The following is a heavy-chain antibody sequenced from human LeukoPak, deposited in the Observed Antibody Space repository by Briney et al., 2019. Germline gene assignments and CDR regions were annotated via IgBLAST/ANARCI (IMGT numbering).Heavy chain of an antibody. D-gene: IGHD4-17*01. CDR3: AKGGVYGDYYFDY. V-gene: IGHV3-23*01. Sequence: PGGSLRLSCAASGFPFSSYAMSWVGQAPGKGLGWVSVVSGSGGGTYYADSVKGRFAISGDNSKNTVYLQMNSLRAEDTALYYCAKGGVYGDYYFDYWGQGTLVTVSS. CDR2: VSGSGGGT. CDR1: GFPFSSYA. J-gene: IGHJ4*02.